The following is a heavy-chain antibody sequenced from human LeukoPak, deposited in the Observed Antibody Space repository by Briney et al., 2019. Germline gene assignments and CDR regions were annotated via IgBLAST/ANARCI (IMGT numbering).Heavy chain of an antibody. CDR1: GGTFSSYA. Sequence: SVTVSCKASGGTFSSYAISWVRQAPGQGLEWMGGIITNFGSTNYAQKYQGRVTITADESTSTAYMELSSLRSEDTAVYYCARPRTYYDFWRGYPPFDYWGQGTLVTVSS. D-gene: IGHD3-3*01. V-gene: IGHV1-69*13. J-gene: IGHJ4*02. CDR3: ARPRTYYDFWRGYPPFDY. CDR2: IITNFGST.